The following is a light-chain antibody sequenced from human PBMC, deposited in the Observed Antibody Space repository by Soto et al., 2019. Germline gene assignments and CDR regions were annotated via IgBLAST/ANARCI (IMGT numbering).Light chain of an antibody. CDR3: QHSYSFPYI. CDR1: QSISTL. J-gene: IGKJ2*01. Sequence: DIPMTQSPSSLSASVGDRVTITCRASQSISTLLNWYQQKPGKVPSLLIYATSSLQSGVPSRFSGSGSGTDFTLTISSLQPEDFATYYCQHSYSFPYIFGQGTKLEIK. V-gene: IGKV1-39*01. CDR2: ATS.